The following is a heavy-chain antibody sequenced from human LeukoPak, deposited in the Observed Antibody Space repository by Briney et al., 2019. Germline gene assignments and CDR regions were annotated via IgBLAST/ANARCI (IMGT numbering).Heavy chain of an antibody. Sequence: GASVKVSCKVSGYTLTELSMHWVRQAPGKGLEWMGGFDPEDGETIYAQKFQGRVTMTEDTSTDTAYMELSSRISEDTAVYYCANENAVAEGYFQHWGKGTLVTVSS. J-gene: IGHJ1*01. D-gene: IGHD5-12*01. CDR2: FDPEDGET. CDR1: GYTLTELS. CDR3: ANENAVAEGYFQH. V-gene: IGHV1-24*01.